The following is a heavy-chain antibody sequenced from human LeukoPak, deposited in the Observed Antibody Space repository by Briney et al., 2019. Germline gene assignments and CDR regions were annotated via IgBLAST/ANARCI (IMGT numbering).Heavy chain of an antibody. D-gene: IGHD3-22*01. V-gene: IGHV3-23*01. CDR2: INGYGENT. CDR1: GFTFSDYA. Sequence: GGSLRLSCATSGFTFSDYAMIWVRQAPGKGLEWVLDINGYGENTYYADSVKGRFTISRDSSKNTLYLLMNSLRADDTAVYYCARAPRGFQWFVEYWGQGTLVTVSS. CDR3: ARAPRGFQWFVEY. J-gene: IGHJ4*02.